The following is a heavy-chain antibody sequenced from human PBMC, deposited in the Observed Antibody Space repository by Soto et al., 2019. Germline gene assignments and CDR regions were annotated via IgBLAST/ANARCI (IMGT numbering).Heavy chain of an antibody. CDR3: ARGEDAFFYYGLDV. CDR2: IYDTGISGYTPST. Sequence: ETLSLTCTVSGGSISSYYWSWIRQPPGKGLEWIAYIYDTGISGYTPSTSYNPSLKSRVTMSVDTSKSQFSLKLTSVTAADTAVYYCARGEDAFFYYGLDVWGQGITVTVSS. CDR1: GGSISSYY. J-gene: IGHJ6*02. V-gene: IGHV4-59*01.